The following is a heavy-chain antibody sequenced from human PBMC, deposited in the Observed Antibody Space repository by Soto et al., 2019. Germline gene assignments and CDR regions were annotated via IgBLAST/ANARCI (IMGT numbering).Heavy chain of an antibody. CDR2: IYYSGST. CDR1: GGSISSSSYY. J-gene: IGHJ4*02. CDR3: ARHPPGYDYIWGSYRYTPPPPDY. V-gene: IGHV4-39*01. Sequence: SETLSLTCTVSGGSISSSSYYWGWIRQPPGKGLEWIGSIYYSGSTYYNPSLKSRVTVSVDTSKNQFSLKLSSVTAADTAVYYCARHPPGYDYIWGSYRYTPPPPDYWGQGTLVTVSS. D-gene: IGHD3-16*02.